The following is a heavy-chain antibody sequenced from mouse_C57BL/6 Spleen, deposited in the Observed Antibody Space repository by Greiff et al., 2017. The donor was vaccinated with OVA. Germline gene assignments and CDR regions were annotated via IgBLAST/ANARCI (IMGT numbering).Heavy chain of an antibody. V-gene: IGHV1-80*01. CDR1: GYAFSSYW. Sequence: QVQLKESGAELVKPGASVKISCKASGYAFSSYWMNWVKQRPGKGLAWIGQIYPGDGDTNYNGKFKGKATLTADTSSSTAYMQRSSLTAEDSAVYFCASTGTGYAMDYWGQGTSVTVSS. D-gene: IGHD4-1*02. CDR2: IYPGDGDT. J-gene: IGHJ4*01. CDR3: ASTGTGYAMDY.